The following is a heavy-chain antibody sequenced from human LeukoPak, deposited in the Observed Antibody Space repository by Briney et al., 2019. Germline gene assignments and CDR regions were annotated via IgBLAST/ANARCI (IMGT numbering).Heavy chain of an antibody. CDR1: GFTFSSYA. V-gene: IGHV3-23*01. CDR2: ISGSGGST. D-gene: IGHD6-19*01. CDR3: AKDLSDSSGWYLDFDY. J-gene: IGHJ4*02. Sequence: GGSLRLSCAASGFTFSSYAMSWDRQAPGKGLEWVSAISGSGGSTYYADSVKGRFTISRDNSKNTLYLQMNSLRAEDTAVYYCAKDLSDSSGWYLDFDYWGQGTPVTVSS.